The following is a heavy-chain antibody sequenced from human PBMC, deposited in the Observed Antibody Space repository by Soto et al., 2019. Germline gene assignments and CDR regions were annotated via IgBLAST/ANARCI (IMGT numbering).Heavy chain of an antibody. Sequence: SGPTLVNPTQTLTLTCTFSGFSLSTSAMRVSWIRQPPGKALEWLARIDWDDDKFYSTSLRTRLSISKDPSKSQVVLTMTNMDPVDTATYYCARIPYESSGYYYFDYWGQGTLVTVSS. CDR3: ARIPYESSGYYYFDY. J-gene: IGHJ4*02. CDR1: GFSLSTSAMR. D-gene: IGHD3-22*01. V-gene: IGHV2-70*04. CDR2: IDWDDDK.